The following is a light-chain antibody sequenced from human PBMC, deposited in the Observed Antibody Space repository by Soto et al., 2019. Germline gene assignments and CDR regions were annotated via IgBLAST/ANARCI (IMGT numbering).Light chain of an antibody. CDR2: KAS. J-gene: IGKJ5*01. CDR3: QLRNDYPIT. CDR1: QSISDW. V-gene: IGKV1-5*03. Sequence: DIQMTQSPSTLSASVGDRVTITCRASQSISDWLAWYQQKPGKAPYLLIYKASNLESGAPSRFRGSGSGTEFTLTISSLQPDDFAPYYFQLRNDYPITFGQGTRLE.